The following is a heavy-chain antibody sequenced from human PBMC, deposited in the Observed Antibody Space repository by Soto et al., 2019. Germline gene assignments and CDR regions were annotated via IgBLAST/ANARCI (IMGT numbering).Heavy chain of an antibody. V-gene: IGHV3-30*18. Sequence: QVQLVESGGGVVQPGRSLRLSCAASGFTFSSYGMHWVRQAPGKGLEWVAVISYDGSNKYYADSVKGRFTISRDNSKNTLYLQMNSLRAEDTAVYYCAKDWGGESPSYYFDYWGQGTLVTVSS. D-gene: IGHD3-16*01. CDR3: AKDWGGESPSYYFDY. J-gene: IGHJ4*02. CDR1: GFTFSSYG. CDR2: ISYDGSNK.